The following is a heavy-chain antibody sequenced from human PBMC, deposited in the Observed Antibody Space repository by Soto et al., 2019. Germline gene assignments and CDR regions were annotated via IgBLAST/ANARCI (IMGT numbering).Heavy chain of an antibody. CDR3: ARKAGGTAMGGSYWYFDL. CDR1: GYTFTSYG. Sequence: QVQLVQSGAEVKKPGASVKVSCKASGYTFTSYGISWVRQAPGQGLEWMGWISAYNGNTNYAQKLQGRVTMTTDTSTSKDYMELRSLRSDDTAVYYCARKAGGTAMGGSYWYFDLWGRGTLVTVSS. D-gene: IGHD5-18*01. J-gene: IGHJ2*01. V-gene: IGHV1-18*01. CDR2: ISAYNGNT.